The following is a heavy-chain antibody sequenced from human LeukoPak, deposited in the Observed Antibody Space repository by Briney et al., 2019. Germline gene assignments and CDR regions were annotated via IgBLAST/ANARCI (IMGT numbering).Heavy chain of an antibody. CDR1: GFTFSSYN. V-gene: IGHV3-48*01. CDR3: ARGRAGYDSSGYYVGY. CDR2: ISTSSSTI. D-gene: IGHD3-22*01. J-gene: IGHJ4*02. Sequence: PGGSLRLSCAASGFTFSSYNMNWVRQAPGKGLEWVSYISTSSSTIYYADSVKGRFTISRDNAKNSLYLRMNSLRAEDTAVYYCARGRAGYDSSGYYVGYWGQGTLITVSS.